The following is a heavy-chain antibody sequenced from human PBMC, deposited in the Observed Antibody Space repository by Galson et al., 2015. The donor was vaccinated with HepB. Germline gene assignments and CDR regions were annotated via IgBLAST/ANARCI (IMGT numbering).Heavy chain of an antibody. CDR3: ARDGGDYDYYGMDV. CDR2: IYSGGST. J-gene: IGHJ6*02. V-gene: IGHV3-53*01. CDR1: GFNVSNNY. D-gene: IGHD4-17*01. Sequence: SLRLSCAASGFNVSNNYMSWVRQAPGKGLEWVSVIYSGGSTYYADSVQGRFTISRDNSKNTLYLQMSSLRAEDTAVYYCARDGGDYDYYGMDVWGQGTTVTVSS.